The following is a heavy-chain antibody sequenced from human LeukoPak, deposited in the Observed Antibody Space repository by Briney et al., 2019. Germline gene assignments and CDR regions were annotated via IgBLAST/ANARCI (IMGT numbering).Heavy chain of an antibody. Sequence: PSETLSLTCTVSGGSMSSYYWSWIRQPPGKGLEWLGYISYIGSTNYSPSLESRVTISVDTSMNQCSLRLTFVTAADTAVYFCAGDHLALNALNIWGQGTMVTVSS. V-gene: IGHV4-59*01. CDR2: ISYIGST. CDR1: GGSMSSYY. J-gene: IGHJ3*02. CDR3: AGDHLALNALNI.